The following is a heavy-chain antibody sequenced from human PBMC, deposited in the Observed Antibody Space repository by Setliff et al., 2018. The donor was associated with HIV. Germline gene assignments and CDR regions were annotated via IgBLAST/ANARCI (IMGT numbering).Heavy chain of an antibody. Sequence: ASVKVSCKASGHTFTSYYMHWVRQAPGQGLEWMGIINPSGDSTSYAQKFQGRVTMTRDTSTRTVYMELSSLRSEDTAVYYCAREKVGQQLVIDAFDIWGQGTMVTVS. J-gene: IGHJ3*02. CDR3: AREKVGQQLVIDAFDI. V-gene: IGHV1-46*01. CDR1: GHTFTSYY. CDR2: INPSGDST. D-gene: IGHD6-13*01.